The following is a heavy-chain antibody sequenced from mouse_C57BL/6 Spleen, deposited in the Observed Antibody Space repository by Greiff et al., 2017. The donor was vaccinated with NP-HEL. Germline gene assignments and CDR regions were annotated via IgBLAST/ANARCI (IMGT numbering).Heavy chain of an antibody. CDR3: ASTLYYGSSHWYFDV. D-gene: IGHD1-1*01. J-gene: IGHJ1*03. CDR1: GYTFTDYN. CDR2: INPNNGGT. Sequence: EVQLQQSGPELVKPGASVKIPCKASGYTFTDYNMDWVKQSHGKSLEWIGDINPNNGGTIYNQKFKVKATLTVDKSSSTAYMELRSLTSEDTAVYYWASTLYYGSSHWYFDVWGTGTTVTVSS. V-gene: IGHV1-18*01.